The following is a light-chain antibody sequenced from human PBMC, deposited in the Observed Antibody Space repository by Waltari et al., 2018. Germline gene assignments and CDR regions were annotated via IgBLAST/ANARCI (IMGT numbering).Light chain of an antibody. CDR1: SGHSSYA. J-gene: IGLJ2*01. CDR3: QTWGTGIVV. V-gene: IGLV4-69*01. Sequence: QLVLTQSPSASASLGASVKLTCTLSSGHSSYAIAWPPQQPEKGPRYLMKLNSDGSHSKGGGIPDRFSGSSSGAERYLTISSLQSEDEADYYCQTWGTGIVVFGGGTKLTVL. CDR2: LNSDGSH.